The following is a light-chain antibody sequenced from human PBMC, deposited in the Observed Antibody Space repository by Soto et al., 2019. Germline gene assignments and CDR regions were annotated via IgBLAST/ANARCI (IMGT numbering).Light chain of an antibody. CDR1: RIGSKS. J-gene: IGLJ1*01. CDR2: DDS. V-gene: IGLV3-21*02. CDR3: QVWDQSSDHPYV. Sequence: SYELTQPPSVSVAPGQTARISCGGDRIGSKSVHWYQQKPGQAPVLAVYDDSDRPSGIPERFSGSNSVTTATLTISRVEAGDEADYYCQVWDQSSDHPYVFGTGTKLTVL.